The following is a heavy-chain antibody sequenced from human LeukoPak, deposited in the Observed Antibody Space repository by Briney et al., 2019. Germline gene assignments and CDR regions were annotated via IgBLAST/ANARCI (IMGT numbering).Heavy chain of an antibody. CDR1: GYTFTSHD. J-gene: IGHJ4*02. CDR2: MNPDSGNT. Sequence: GASVKVSCKASGYTFTSHDINWVRQATGQGIEWMGWMNPDSGNTGYAQKFQGRVSMIRNTSTSTAYLELRRLRSEDTAVYYCTRGSGGPIWGQGTPVIVSS. CDR3: TRGSGGPI. D-gene: IGHD1-26*01. V-gene: IGHV1-8*01.